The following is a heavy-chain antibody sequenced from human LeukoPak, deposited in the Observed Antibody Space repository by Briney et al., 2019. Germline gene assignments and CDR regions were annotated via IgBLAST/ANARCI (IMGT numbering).Heavy chain of an antibody. CDR1: GFTFSSYS. CDR2: INHSGST. Sequence: PGGSLRLSCAASGFTFSSYSMNWVRQAPGKGLEWIGEINHSGSTNYNPSLKSRVTISVDTSKNQFSLKLSSVTAADTAVYYCASLGGWYGTYYYYGMDVWGQGTTVTVSS. CDR3: ASLGGWYGTYYYYGMDV. J-gene: IGHJ6*02. V-gene: IGHV4-34*01. D-gene: IGHD6-19*01.